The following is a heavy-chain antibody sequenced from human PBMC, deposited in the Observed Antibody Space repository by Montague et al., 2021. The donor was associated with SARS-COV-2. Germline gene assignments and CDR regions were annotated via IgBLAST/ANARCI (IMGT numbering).Heavy chain of an antibody. CDR3: ARQVHIYCSSTSCPFDY. Sequence: QSGAEVKKPGESLKISCEGPGYSFTSYWIAWVRQMPGKGLEWMGIIYPEDSDTRYSPSFQGHVTISADKSMNTAFLQWSSLRASDTAIHYCARQVHIYCSSTSCPFDYWGQGTLVTVSS. V-gene: IGHV5-51*01. D-gene: IGHD2-2*01. CDR2: IYPEDSDT. CDR1: GYSFTSYW. J-gene: IGHJ4*02.